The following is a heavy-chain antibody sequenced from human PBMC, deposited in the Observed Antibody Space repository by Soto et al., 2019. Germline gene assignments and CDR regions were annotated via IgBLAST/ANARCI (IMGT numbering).Heavy chain of an antibody. Sequence: QVQLVQSGAEVKPPGASVKVSCKASGYTFTGHYMHWVRQVSGRRLEFLGWLKPDNGGTYYAPRFQGRVTFTRDTSNTTAYMEMSGLHSDDTAVYFCARDLCPLGSGSPCPTFGMDLWGQGTTDAVSS. CDR2: LKPDNGGT. J-gene: IGHJ6*02. V-gene: IGHV1-2*02. CDR1: GYTFTGHY. D-gene: IGHD3-10*01. CDR3: ARDLCPLGSGSPCPTFGMDL.